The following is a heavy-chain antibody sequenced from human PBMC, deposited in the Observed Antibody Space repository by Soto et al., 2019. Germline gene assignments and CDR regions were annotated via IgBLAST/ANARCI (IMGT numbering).Heavy chain of an antibody. D-gene: IGHD2-15*01. CDR1: GFTFSTYA. Sequence: EVELLESGGGLVQPEGSLRLSCAASGFTFSTYAMGWVRQAPGKGLEWVSVVSSGGGTHYADSVKGRFTVSRDNSKNTLSLQMNSLRADDTAVYYCAKRRGAGGHFDSGAREPWSPSPQ. V-gene: IGHV3-23*01. CDR2: VSSGGGT. J-gene: IGHJ4*02. CDR3: AKRRGAGGHFDS.